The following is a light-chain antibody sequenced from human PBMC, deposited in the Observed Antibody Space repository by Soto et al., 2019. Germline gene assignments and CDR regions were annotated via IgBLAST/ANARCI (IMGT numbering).Light chain of an antibody. V-gene: IGLV1-40*01. Sequence: QSVLTQPPSVSGAPGQRVTISCTGSSSNIGADYDVHWYQQLPGTAPKLLIYGNSNRPSGVPDRFSGSKSGTSASLAITGLQAEDEADYYCQSYDSSLSGSNVFGTGTKLTVL. CDR1: SSNIGADYD. CDR3: QSYDSSLSGSNV. J-gene: IGLJ1*01. CDR2: GNS.